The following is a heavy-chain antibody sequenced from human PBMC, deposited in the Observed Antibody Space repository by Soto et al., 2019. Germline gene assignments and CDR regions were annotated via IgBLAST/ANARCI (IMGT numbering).Heavy chain of an antibody. D-gene: IGHD2-2*01. J-gene: IGHJ5*02. CDR2: IIPIFGTA. CDR1: GGTFSSYA. V-gene: IGHV1-69*12. CDR3: ARVPLVPAEWENWFDP. Sequence: QVQLVQSGAEVKKPGSSVKVSCKASGGTFSSYAISRVRQAPGQGLEWMGGIIPIFGTANYAQKFQGRVTITADESTSTAYMELSSLRSEDTAVYYCARVPLVPAEWENWFDPWGQGTLVTVSS.